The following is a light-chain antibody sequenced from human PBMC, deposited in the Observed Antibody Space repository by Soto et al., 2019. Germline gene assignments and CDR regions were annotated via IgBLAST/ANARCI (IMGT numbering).Light chain of an antibody. CDR3: QQYGSSGT. J-gene: IGKJ1*01. V-gene: IGKV4-1*01. CDR2: GAS. CDR1: QSALYSSNNKNY. Sequence: DIVMTQSPDSLAVSLGERATINCKSSQSALYSSNNKNYLAWYQQKPGQAPRLLIYGASNRATGIPDRFSGSGSGTDFTLTISRLEPEDFAVYYCQQYGSSGTFGQGTKVDIK.